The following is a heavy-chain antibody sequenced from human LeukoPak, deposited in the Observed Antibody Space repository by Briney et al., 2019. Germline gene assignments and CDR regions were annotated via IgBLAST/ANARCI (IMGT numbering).Heavy chain of an antibody. CDR2: IYYSGST. V-gene: IGHV4-30-4*08. CDR1: GGSFSGYY. D-gene: IGHD3-16*02. Sequence: SETLSLTCAVYGGSFSGYYWSWIRQPPGKGLEWIGYIYYSGSTYYNPSLKSRVTISVDTSKNQFSLKLSSVTAADTAVYYCARVTRDAPPYYDYVWGSYPSVAFDIWGQGTMVTVSS. CDR3: ARVTRDAPPYYDYVWGSYPSVAFDI. J-gene: IGHJ3*02.